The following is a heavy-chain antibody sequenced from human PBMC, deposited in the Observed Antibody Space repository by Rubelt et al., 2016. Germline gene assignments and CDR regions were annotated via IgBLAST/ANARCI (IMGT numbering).Heavy chain of an antibody. CDR1: GGSFSSYY. V-gene: IGHV4-34*02. J-gene: IGHJ3*01. Sequence: QVQLQQWGAGLLKPSETLSLTCGFYGGSFSSYYWIWIRQPPGKGLEWIGEINHSGGTGYNPSLKSRVTIYVARSKSKFYLNLSAGSAADTAGYYCARRLADWTESLGDAFDLWSHGAMVTVFS. CDR2: INHSGGT. CDR3: ARRLADWTESLGDAFDL. D-gene: IGHD1-1*01.